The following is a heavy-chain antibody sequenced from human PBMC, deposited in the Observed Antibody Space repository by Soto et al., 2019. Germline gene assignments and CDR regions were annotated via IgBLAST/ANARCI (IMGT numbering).Heavy chain of an antibody. Sequence: QVQLVQSGAEVKKPGASVKVSCKASGYTFTSYYMHWVRQAPGQGLEWMGIINPSGGSTSYAQKFQXIVXMXMDTSTSTVYMELSSLRSEDTAVYYCARETSSGWSYWGQGTLVTVSS. CDR2: INPSGGST. V-gene: IGHV1-46*01. CDR3: ARETSSGWSY. CDR1: GYTFTSYY. D-gene: IGHD6-19*01. J-gene: IGHJ4*02.